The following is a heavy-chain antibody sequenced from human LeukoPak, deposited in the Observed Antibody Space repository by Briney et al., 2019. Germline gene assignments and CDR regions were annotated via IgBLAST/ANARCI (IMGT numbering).Heavy chain of an antibody. CDR1: GGSISSSSYY. D-gene: IGHD1-7*01. Sequence: SETLSLTCTVSGGSISSSSYYWGWIRHPPGKGLEWIGSIYYSGSTYYNPSLKSRVTISVDTSKNQFSLKLSSVTAADTAVYYCARGYGDWNYLGRFDYWGQGTLVTVSS. J-gene: IGHJ4*02. CDR2: IYYSGST. CDR3: ARGYGDWNYLGRFDY. V-gene: IGHV4-39*01.